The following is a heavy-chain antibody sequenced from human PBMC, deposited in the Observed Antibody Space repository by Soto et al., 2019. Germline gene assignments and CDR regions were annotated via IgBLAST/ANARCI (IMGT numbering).Heavy chain of an antibody. J-gene: IGHJ5*02. CDR1: GFTFSSYA. V-gene: IGHV3-23*01. CDR2: ISGNGSST. Sequence: GGSLRLSCAASGFTFSSYALSWVRQAPGKGLDWVSTISGNGSSTYYADSVKGRFTISRDNAKNTLYLQMNSLRPEDTAVYYCTREKFDPWGQEPWSPSPQ. CDR3: TREKFDP.